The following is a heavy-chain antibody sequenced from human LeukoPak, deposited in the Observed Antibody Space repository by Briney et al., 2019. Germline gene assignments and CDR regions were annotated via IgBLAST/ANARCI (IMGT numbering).Heavy chain of an antibody. D-gene: IGHD3-3*01. CDR3: ARSRGGGFLEWLLLDY. CDR1: GGSISPYY. V-gene: IGHV4-59*08. J-gene: IGHJ4*02. Sequence: SETLSLTCTVSGGSISPYYWSWIRQPPGKGLEWIGYIYYSGSTNYSPSLKSRVTISVDTSKNQFSLKLSSVTAADTAVYYCARSRGGGFLEWLLLDYWGQGTLVTVSS. CDR2: IYYSGST.